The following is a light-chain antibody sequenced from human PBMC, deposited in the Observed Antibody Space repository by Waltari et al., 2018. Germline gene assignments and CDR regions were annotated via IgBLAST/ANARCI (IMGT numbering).Light chain of an antibody. J-gene: IGKJ4*01. CDR2: WAS. CDR1: QTVLYSSNNKNY. V-gene: IGKV4-1*01. Sequence: IVMTQSPDSLAVSLGERATINCKSSQTVLYSSNNKNYLAWYQQKPRQPPKLLIYWASTRESGVPDRFSGSGSRTDFTLTISSLQAEDVAVYYCQQYYNTPLTFGGGTKVEIK. CDR3: QQYYNTPLT.